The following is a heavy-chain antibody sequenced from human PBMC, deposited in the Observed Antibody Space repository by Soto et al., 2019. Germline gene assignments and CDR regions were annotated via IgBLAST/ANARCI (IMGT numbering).Heavy chain of an antibody. CDR3: TSYDYIWWNYRYMWAY. CDR2: ILSKTDGGTT. D-gene: IGHD3-16*02. Sequence: EVQLVESGGGLVKPGGSLRLSCAASGFTFSDSWMGWVRQGPGRGLEWVGRILSKTDGGTTDYAAPVKGRFTISRDDSKNTLYLQMNSLKSEDTAVYYCTSYDYIWWNYRYMWAYWGQGTLVTVSS. V-gene: IGHV3-15*01. J-gene: IGHJ4*02. CDR1: GFTFSDSW.